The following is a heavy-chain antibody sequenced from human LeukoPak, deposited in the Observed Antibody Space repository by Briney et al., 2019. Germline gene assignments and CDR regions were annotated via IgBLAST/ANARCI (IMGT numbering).Heavy chain of an antibody. D-gene: IGHD3-22*01. V-gene: IGHV4-59*08. CDR1: GDSINDYY. CDR2: IYYSGST. Sequence: SETLSLTCTVSGDSINDYYWSWIRQPPGNSLEWIGWIYYSGSTMYSPSLESRVTISLDTSRTQFSLDLNSVTAADTAVYYCARHAGSACGYYHDAFDIWGQGSMVIVSS. CDR3: ARHAGSACGYYHDAFDI. J-gene: IGHJ3*02.